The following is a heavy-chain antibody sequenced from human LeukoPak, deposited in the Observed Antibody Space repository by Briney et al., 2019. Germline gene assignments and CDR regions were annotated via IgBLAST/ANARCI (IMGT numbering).Heavy chain of an antibody. Sequence: GGSLRLSCAASGFSFKTYGMHWVRQAPGKGLEWVAIIWYDGSNRFYADSVKGRFTISRDNSKSTLYLQMNSLRAEDTAVYFCASGLVGVSFDYWGQGTLVALFS. V-gene: IGHV3-33*03. J-gene: IGHJ4*02. CDR2: IWYDGSNR. D-gene: IGHD3-10*01. CDR1: GFSFKTYG. CDR3: ASGLVGVSFDY.